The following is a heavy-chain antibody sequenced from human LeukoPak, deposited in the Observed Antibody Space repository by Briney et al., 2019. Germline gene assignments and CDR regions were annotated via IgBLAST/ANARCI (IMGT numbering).Heavy chain of an antibody. V-gene: IGHV4-59*01. Sequence: SETLSLTCTVSGASISSYYWSWIRQPPGKGLEWIWYLYYSGSTNYNPSLKSRVTISVDTSKNQFSLKLNSVTAADTAVYYCARAPHWDRPFDYWGQGILVTVSS. D-gene: IGHD7-27*01. CDR2: LYYSGST. J-gene: IGHJ4*02. CDR3: ARAPHWDRPFDY. CDR1: GASISSYY.